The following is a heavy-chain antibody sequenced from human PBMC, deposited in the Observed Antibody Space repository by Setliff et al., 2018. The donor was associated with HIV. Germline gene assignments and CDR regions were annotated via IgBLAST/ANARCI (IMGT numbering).Heavy chain of an antibody. CDR1: GVSIPTNY. D-gene: IGHD6-13*01. CDR3: ARSNPGITAGLLAY. Sequence: SETLSLTCNISGVSIPTNYWNWIRQPAGKGLEWIGRIYTTGGTNYNPALKSRVTMSIDTSKNQISLRLNSVTAADTATYYCARSNPGITAGLLAYWGPGTLVTVSS. J-gene: IGHJ4*02. CDR2: IYTTGGT. V-gene: IGHV4-4*07.